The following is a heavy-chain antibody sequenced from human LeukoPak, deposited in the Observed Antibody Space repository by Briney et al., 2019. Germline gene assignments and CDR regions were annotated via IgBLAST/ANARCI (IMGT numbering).Heavy chain of an antibody. CDR1: GYSFTNYW. CDR3: ARLRALHYYYMDV. V-gene: IGHV5-51*01. D-gene: IGHD2/OR15-2a*01. J-gene: IGHJ6*03. Sequence: GESLKISRKGSGYSFTNYWIGWVRQMPGKGLEWIGIIYPGDSDTRYSPSFQGQVTISADKSISTAYLQWSSLKASDTAMYYCARLRALHYYYMDVWGKGTTVTVSS. CDR2: IYPGDSDT.